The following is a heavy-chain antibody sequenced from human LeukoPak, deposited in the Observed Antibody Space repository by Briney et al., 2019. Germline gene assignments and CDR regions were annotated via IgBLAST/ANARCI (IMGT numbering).Heavy chain of an antibody. J-gene: IGHJ4*02. V-gene: IGHV3-7*01. D-gene: IGHD4-17*01. CDR3: ASAHYGDHEGFPNLNF. CDR2: IKQDGSEK. CDR1: GFSVSGYW. Sequence: GGSLRLSCAVSGFSVSGYWMTWVRQAPGKGLEWVANIKQDGSEKNYVDSVKGRFTISRDNAENSLFLQMNSLRAEDTAVYYWASAHYGDHEGFPNLNFWARETRHTVPS.